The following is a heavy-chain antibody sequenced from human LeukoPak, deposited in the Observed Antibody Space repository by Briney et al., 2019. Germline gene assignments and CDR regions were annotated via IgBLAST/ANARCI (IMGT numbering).Heavy chain of an antibody. V-gene: IGHV4-34*01. Sequence: PSETLSLTCAVYGGSFSGYYWSWIRQPPGKGLEWIGEINHSGSTNYNPSLKSRVTISVDTSKNQFSLKLSSVTAADTAVYYCARDPGYDSSGYTLGYWGQGTLVTVSS. D-gene: IGHD3-22*01. CDR3: ARDPGYDSSGYTLGY. CDR1: GGSFSGYY. J-gene: IGHJ4*02. CDR2: INHSGST.